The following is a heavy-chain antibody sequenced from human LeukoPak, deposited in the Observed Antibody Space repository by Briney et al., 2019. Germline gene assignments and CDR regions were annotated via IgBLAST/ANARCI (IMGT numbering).Heavy chain of an antibody. CDR2: INSDGSST. CDR3: ARDTVTMHFDY. V-gene: IGHV3-74*01. J-gene: IGHJ4*02. CDR1: GFTFSSYW. D-gene: IGHD4-17*01. Sequence: GGSLRLSCAASGFTFSSYWMHWVRHAPGKGLVWVSRINSDGSSTNYADSVKGRFTISRDNAKNTLYLQMNSLRAEDTAVYYCARDTVTMHFDYWGQGTLVTVSS.